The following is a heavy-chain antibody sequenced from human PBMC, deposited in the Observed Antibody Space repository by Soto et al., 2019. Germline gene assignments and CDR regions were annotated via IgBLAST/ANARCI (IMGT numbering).Heavy chain of an antibody. D-gene: IGHD3-16*01. Sequence: QSTLKESGPTLVKPTQTLTLTCIFSGFSFSADGVGVGWIRQPPGKALEWLALIYWDGDTRYRPSLKTRLTITKDSSKNQVVFTMTNMDPVDTATYYCAHAFGGTSWPNDAFDVWGQGTVVTVSS. V-gene: IGHV2-5*02. CDR3: AHAFGGTSWPNDAFDV. J-gene: IGHJ3*01. CDR2: IYWDGDT. CDR1: GFSFSADGVG.